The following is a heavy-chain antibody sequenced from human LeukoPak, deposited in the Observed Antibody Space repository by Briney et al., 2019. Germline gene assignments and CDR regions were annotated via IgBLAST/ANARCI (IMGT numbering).Heavy chain of an antibody. D-gene: IGHD6-13*01. CDR3: AREVAAAGTPMSG. CDR1: GYTFTSYD. Sequence: ASVKVSCKASGYTFTSYDINWVRQATGRGLEWMGWMNPNSGNTGYAQKFQGRVTMTRNTSISTAYMELSSLRSEDTGVYYCAREVAAAGTPMSGWGQGTLVTVSS. V-gene: IGHV1-8*01. J-gene: IGHJ4*02. CDR2: MNPNSGNT.